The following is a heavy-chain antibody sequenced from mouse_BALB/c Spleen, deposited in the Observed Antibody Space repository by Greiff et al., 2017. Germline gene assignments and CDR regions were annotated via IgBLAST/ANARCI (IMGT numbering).Heavy chain of an antibody. D-gene: IGHD1-1*02. CDR3: ARHRWYAMDY. J-gene: IGHJ4*01. Sequence: EVQLVESGGGLVKPGGSLKLSCAASGFAFSSYDMSWVRQTPEKRLEWVAYISSGGGSTYYPDTVKGRFTISRDNAKNTLYLQMSSLKSEDTAMYYCARHRWYAMDYWGQGTSVTVSS. CDR2: ISSGGGST. CDR1: GFAFSSYD. V-gene: IGHV5-12-1*01.